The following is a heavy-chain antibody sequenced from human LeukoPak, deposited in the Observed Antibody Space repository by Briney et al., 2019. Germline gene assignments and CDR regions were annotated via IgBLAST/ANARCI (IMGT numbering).Heavy chain of an antibody. J-gene: IGHJ6*02. Sequence: GGSLRLSCAASGFTFSSYSMNWVRQAPGKGLEWVSSISSSSSYIYYADSVKGRFTISRDNAKNSLYLQMNSLRAEDTAVYYCARVHSDILTGFPYGMDVWGQGTTVTVSS. CDR3: ARVHSDILTGFPYGMDV. CDR1: GFTFSSYS. D-gene: IGHD3-9*01. V-gene: IGHV3-21*01. CDR2: ISSSSSYI.